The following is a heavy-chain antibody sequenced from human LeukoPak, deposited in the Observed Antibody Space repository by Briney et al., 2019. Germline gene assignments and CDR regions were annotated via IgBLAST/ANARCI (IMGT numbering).Heavy chain of an antibody. D-gene: IGHD2-2*01. Sequence: GESLRPSCAASGFTFSSYAMHWVRQAPGKGLEWVAVISYDGSNKYYANSVKGRFTISRDNSKNTLYLQMNSLRAEDTAVYYCARAPVPAAIHDWFDPWGQGTLVTVSS. CDR2: ISYDGSNK. CDR3: ARAPVPAAIHDWFDP. J-gene: IGHJ5*02. V-gene: IGHV3-30-3*01. CDR1: GFTFSSYA.